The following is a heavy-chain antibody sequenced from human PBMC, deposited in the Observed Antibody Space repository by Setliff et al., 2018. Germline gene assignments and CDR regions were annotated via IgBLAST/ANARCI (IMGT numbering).Heavy chain of an antibody. D-gene: IGHD1-26*01. V-gene: IGHV4-59*08. CDR2: IYYSGST. CDR1: GGSISSHY. Sequence: KTSETLSLTCTVSGGSISSHYWSWIRQPPGKGLEWIGYIYYSGSTNYNPSLKSRVTISVDTSKNQFSLKPSSVTAADTAVYYCARGPRYSGSYYVNYWGQGTLVTV. J-gene: IGHJ4*02. CDR3: ARGPRYSGSYYVNY.